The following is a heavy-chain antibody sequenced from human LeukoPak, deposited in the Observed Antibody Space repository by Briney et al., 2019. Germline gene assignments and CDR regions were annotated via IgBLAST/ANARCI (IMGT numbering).Heavy chain of an antibody. V-gene: IGHV3-11*04. CDR2: ISSSGSTI. Sequence: GGSLRLXCAASGFTFSDYYMSWIRQAPGKGLEWVSYISSSGSTIYYADSVKGRFTISRDNAKNSLYLQMNSLRAEDTAVYYCARENHSKNRNDFDYWGQGTLVTVSS. CDR3: ARENHSKNRNDFDY. D-gene: IGHD1-14*01. J-gene: IGHJ4*02. CDR1: GFTFSDYY.